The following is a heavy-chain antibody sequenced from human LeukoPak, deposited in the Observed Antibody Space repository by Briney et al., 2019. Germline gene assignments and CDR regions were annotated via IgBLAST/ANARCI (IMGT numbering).Heavy chain of an antibody. CDR2: ISGSGGST. V-gene: IGHV3-23*01. J-gene: IGHJ6*03. CDR3: AKDGDSTGYYSSYYNHMDV. Sequence: GGSLRLSCAASGFTFSSYAMSWVRQAPGKGLEWVSTISGSGGSTYYADSVKGRFAISRDNSKNTVYLQMNSLRAEDTAIYYCAKDGDSTGYYSSYYNHMDVWGKGTSVTISS. D-gene: IGHD3-22*01. CDR1: GFTFSSYA.